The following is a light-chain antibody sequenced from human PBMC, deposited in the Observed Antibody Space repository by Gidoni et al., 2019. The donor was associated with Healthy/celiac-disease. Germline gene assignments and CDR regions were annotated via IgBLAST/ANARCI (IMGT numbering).Light chain of an antibody. CDR3: QQYYSTPYT. V-gene: IGKV4-1*01. J-gene: IGKJ2*01. CDR1: QSVLYSSNNKNY. CDR2: WAS. Sequence: DILMTQSPDPPAVSLCERATITCTSSQSVLYSSNNKNYLAWYQQKPGKPPKLLIYWASTRESGVPDRFSGSGSGTDFTLTISSLQAEDVAVYYCQQYYSTPYTVGRGTKLEIK.